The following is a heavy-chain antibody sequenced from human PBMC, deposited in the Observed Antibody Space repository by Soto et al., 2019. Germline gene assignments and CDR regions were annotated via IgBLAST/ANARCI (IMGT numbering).Heavy chain of an antibody. CDR1: GYTFTGYF. D-gene: IGHD3-3*01. V-gene: IGHV1-2*02. Sequence: GASVKVPCKAFGYTFTGYFMHWVRQAPGQGLEWLGWINPNSGATKYAQKFQGRVTLTRDTSINTAYMEMSMLRSDDTAVYYCARGGGTILAPLPWGQGTLVTVSS. J-gene: IGHJ5*02. CDR2: INPNSGAT. CDR3: ARGGGTILAPLP.